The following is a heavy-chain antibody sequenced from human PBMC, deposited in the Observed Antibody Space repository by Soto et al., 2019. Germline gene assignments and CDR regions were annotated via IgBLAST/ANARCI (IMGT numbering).Heavy chain of an antibody. J-gene: IGHJ6*02. D-gene: IGHD3-10*01. Sequence: GVSLRLSCAASGFTFSDYYMSCIRRSPGKFLEWVSYISSSSSYTNYADSVKGRFTISRDNAKNSLYLQMNSLRAEDTAVYYCARDDVTMVRGVITNYYYYYGMDVWGQGTTVTVSS. CDR2: ISSSSSYT. V-gene: IGHV3-11*06. CDR3: ARDDVTMVRGVITNYYYYYGMDV. CDR1: GFTFSDYY.